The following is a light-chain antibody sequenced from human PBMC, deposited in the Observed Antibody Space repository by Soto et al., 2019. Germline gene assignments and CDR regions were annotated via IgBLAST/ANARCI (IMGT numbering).Light chain of an antibody. CDR1: ENIYTN. J-gene: IGKJ5*01. V-gene: IGKV3-15*01. CDR2: GAS. CDR3: EQGGNWPLV. Sequence: EIVMTQSPATLSVSPVERATLSCMASENIYTNLAWYQPTPGQAPRLLFYGASTRATGLPARFSGSGSGTDFTLAISSLEPEDFAVYYCEQGGNWPLVFGQGTRLDIK.